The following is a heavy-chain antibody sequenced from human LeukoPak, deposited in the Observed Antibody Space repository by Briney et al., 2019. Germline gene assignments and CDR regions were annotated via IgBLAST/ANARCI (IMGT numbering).Heavy chain of an antibody. J-gene: IGHJ4*02. CDR1: GCTFSSYE. CDR2: ISSSGSTI. Sequence: GGSLRLSCAASGCTFSSYEVNWVRQAPGKGLEWVSYISSSGSTIYYADSVKGRFTISRDNAKNSLYLQMNSLRAEDTAVYYCARGDYYDSGGFDYWGQGTLVTVSS. CDR3: ARGDYYDSGGFDY. V-gene: IGHV3-48*03. D-gene: IGHD3-22*01.